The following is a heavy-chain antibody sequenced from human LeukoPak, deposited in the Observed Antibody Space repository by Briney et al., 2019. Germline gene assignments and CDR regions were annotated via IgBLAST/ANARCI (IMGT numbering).Heavy chain of an antibody. V-gene: IGHV3-23*01. J-gene: IGHJ4*02. CDR1: GFTFNNYA. CDR3: ARDDILTGYYLFDY. CDR2: ISGSDAGT. D-gene: IGHD3-9*01. Sequence: PGGSLRLSCAASGFTFNNYAMSWVRQAPGKGLEWVSAISGSDAGTFYADSVKGRFTISRDSAKNTLYLQMNSLRAEDTAVYYCARDDILTGYYLFDYWGQGTLVTVSS.